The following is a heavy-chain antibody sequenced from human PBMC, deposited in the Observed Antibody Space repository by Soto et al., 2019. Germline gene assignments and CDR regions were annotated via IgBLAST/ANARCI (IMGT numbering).Heavy chain of an antibody. CDR2: MNPNSGNT. V-gene: IGHV1-8*01. D-gene: IGHD2-2*02. J-gene: IGHJ5*02. CDR1: GYAFTSYD. CDR3: ARGFGDCSSTSCYIPFDP. Sequence: GASVKVSCKASGYAFTSYDINWVRQATGQGREWMGWMNPNSGNTGYAQKFQGRVTMTRNTSISTAYMELSSLRSEDTAVYYCARGFGDCSSTSCYIPFDPWGQGTLVTVSS.